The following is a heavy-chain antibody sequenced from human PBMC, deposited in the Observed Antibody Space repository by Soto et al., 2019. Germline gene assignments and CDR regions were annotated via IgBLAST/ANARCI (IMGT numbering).Heavy chain of an antibody. Sequence: EVQLVESGGGLVEPGGSLRLSCAASGFNFINAWMHWVRQAPGKGLEWVGRIKSKTDGGTTDYAAHVKGRFIISRDDSKNTLYLQINSLKMEDTAVYYCSALGVWGQGTTVTVSS. CDR2: IKSKTDGGTT. D-gene: IGHD1-26*01. J-gene: IGHJ6*02. V-gene: IGHV3-15*07. CDR1: GFNFINAW. CDR3: SALGV.